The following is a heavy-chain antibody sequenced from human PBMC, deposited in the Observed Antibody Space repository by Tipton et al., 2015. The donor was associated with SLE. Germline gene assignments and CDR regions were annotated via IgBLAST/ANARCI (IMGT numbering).Heavy chain of an antibody. CDR1: GGSISSYY. D-gene: IGHD3-22*01. CDR2: IYYSGST. J-gene: IGHJ3*02. Sequence: TLSLTCTVSGGSISSYYWSWIRQPPGKGLEWIGYIYYSGSTYYNPSLKSRVTISVDTSKNQFSLKLSSVTAADTAVYYCARDLYYDSTLDIWGQGTMVTVSS. V-gene: IGHV4-59*12. CDR3: ARDLYYDSTLDI.